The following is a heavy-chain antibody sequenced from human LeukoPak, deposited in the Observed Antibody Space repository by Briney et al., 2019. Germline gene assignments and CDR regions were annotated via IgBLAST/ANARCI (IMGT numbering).Heavy chain of an antibody. CDR2: IYYSGST. D-gene: IGHD5-18*01. CDR3: ASGYSYGHRGAFDY. J-gene: IGHJ4*02. CDR1: GGSISSYY. V-gene: IGHV4-59*01. Sequence: PSETLSLTCTVSGGSISSYYWSWIRQPPGKGLEWIGYIYYSGSTNYNPSLKSRVTISVDASKNQFSLKLSSVTAADTAVYYCASGYSYGHRGAFDYWGQGTLVTVSS.